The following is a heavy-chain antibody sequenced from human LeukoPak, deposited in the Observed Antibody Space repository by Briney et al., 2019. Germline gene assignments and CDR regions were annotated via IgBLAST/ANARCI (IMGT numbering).Heavy chain of an antibody. J-gene: IGHJ4*02. V-gene: IGHV4-59*08. Sequence: NSSETLSLTCTVSGDSISSYYWSWIRQPPGKGVEWIGYIYYSGSTNYNPSLKSRVTISVDTSKNQFSLRLSSVTAADTAVYYCARRLYCSSTSCNDYWGQGTLVTVSS. D-gene: IGHD2-2*01. CDR1: GDSISSYY. CDR3: ARRLYCSSTSCNDY. CDR2: IYYSGST.